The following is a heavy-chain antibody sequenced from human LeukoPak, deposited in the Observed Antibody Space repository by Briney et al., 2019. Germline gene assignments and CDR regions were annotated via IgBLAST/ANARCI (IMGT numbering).Heavy chain of an antibody. J-gene: IGHJ4*02. CDR3: AREGRWGMKYYFVF. CDR2: IYHTGST. Sequence: PSETLSLTCNVSGGSLSSHYWSWVRQSPEKGLEWIGQIYHTGSTHYNPSLRSRFAISVDTSKNKLFLNVKSVTAADTAVYYCAREGRWGMKYYFVFWGQGTLVIVSS. CDR1: GGSLSSHY. D-gene: IGHD4-23*01. V-gene: IGHV4-59*11.